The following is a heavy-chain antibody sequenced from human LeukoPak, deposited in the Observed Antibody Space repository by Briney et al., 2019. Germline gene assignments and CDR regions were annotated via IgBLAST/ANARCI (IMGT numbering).Heavy chain of an antibody. J-gene: IGHJ4*02. CDR1: GFTFSSYW. Sequence: GGSLRLSCAASGFTFSSYWMSWVRQAPGKGLEWVAVISYDGSNKYYADSVKGRFTISRDNSKNTLYLQMNSLRSEDTAVYYCARDYPTKFYDSSGYPFDYWGQGTLVTVSS. CDR3: ARDYPTKFYDSSGYPFDY. CDR2: ISYDGSNK. V-gene: IGHV3-30*03. D-gene: IGHD3-22*01.